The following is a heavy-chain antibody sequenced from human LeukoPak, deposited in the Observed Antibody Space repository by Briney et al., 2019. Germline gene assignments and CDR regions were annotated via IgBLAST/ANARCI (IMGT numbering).Heavy chain of an antibody. CDR1: GFTFSSYG. CDR2: IWYDGSNK. CDR3: ARGAGYSSAGTAFDY. Sequence: GGSLRLSCAASGFTFSSYGMHWVRQAPGKGLEWVAVIWYDGSNKYYADSVKGRFTISRDNSKNTLYLQMSSLRAEDTAVYYCARGAGYSSAGTAFDYWGQGTLVTVSS. D-gene: IGHD6-25*01. V-gene: IGHV3-33*01. J-gene: IGHJ4*02.